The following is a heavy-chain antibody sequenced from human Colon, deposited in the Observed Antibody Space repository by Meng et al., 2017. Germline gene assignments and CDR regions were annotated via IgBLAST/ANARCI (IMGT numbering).Heavy chain of an antibody. Sequence: GGSLRLSCAASGFSINGYWMNWVRQAPGKGLEWVTNISPDGSVKREVVSVKGRFTVSSDNAKNSRYLQMNELRVEDTAVYYCAGWGSRNYWGQGTLVTVSS. CDR1: GFSINGYW. J-gene: IGHJ4*02. CDR2: ISPDGSVK. V-gene: IGHV3-7*01. CDR3: AGWGSRNY. D-gene: IGHD7-27*01.